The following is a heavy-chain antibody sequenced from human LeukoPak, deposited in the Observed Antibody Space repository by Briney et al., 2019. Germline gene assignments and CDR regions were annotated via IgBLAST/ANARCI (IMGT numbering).Heavy chain of an antibody. CDR2: IRYDGSNK. D-gene: IGHD3-16*01. J-gene: IGHJ6*03. V-gene: IGHV3-30*02. Sequence: PGGSLRLSCAASGFTFSSYGMHWVRQAPGKGLEWVAFIRYDGSNKYYADSVKGRFTISRDNSKNTLYLQMNSLRAEDTAVYYCAKDHNTWGGYYYYMDVWGKGTTVTVSS. CDR3: AKDHNTWGGYYYYMDV. CDR1: GFTFSSYG.